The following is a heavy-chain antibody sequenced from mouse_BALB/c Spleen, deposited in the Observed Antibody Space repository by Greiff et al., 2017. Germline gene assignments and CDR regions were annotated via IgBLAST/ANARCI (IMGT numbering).Heavy chain of an antibody. CDR3: ARHEVADNYTWFAY. Sequence: EVKLVESGGDLVKPGGSLKLSCAASGFTFSSYGMSWVRQTPDKRLEWVATISSGGSYTYYPDSVKGRFTISRDNAKNTLYLQMSSLKSEDTAMYYCARHEVADNYTWFAYWGQGTLVTVSA. CDR2: ISSGGSYT. CDR1: GFTFSSYG. D-gene: IGHD1-3*01. J-gene: IGHJ3*01. V-gene: IGHV5-6*02.